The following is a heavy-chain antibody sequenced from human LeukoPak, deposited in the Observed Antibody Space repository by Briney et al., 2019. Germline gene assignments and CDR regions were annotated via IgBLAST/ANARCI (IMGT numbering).Heavy chain of an antibody. CDR1: GGTFSSYA. J-gene: IGHJ4*02. Sequence: SVKVSCKASGGTFSSYAISWVRQAPGQGLEWMGRIIPIFGIADYAQKFQGRVTITADKSTSTAYMELSSLRSEDTAVYYRARGPEGGGIWGQGTLVTVSS. D-gene: IGHD3-16*01. CDR3: ARGPEGGGI. V-gene: IGHV1-69*04. CDR2: IIPIFGIA.